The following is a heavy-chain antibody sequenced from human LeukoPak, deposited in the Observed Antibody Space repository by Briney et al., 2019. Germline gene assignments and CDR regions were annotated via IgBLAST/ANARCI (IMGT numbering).Heavy chain of an antibody. Sequence: GGSLRLSCAASGFTFSSYAMSWVRQAPGRGLEWVSGITGSGGSTYHADSVKGRFTISRDNSKNTLFLQMSSLRAEDSAIFYCAKGSASGRPYYFDYWGQGILVTVSS. CDR1: GFTFSSYA. CDR2: ITGSGGST. CDR3: AKGSASGRPYYFDY. V-gene: IGHV3-23*01. J-gene: IGHJ4*02. D-gene: IGHD2-15*01.